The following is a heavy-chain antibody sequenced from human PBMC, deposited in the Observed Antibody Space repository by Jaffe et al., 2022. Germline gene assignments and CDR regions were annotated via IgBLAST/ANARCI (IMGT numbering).Heavy chain of an antibody. CDR1: GGSISSSSYY. D-gene: IGHD3-3*01. CDR2: IYYSGST. J-gene: IGHJ6*03. CDR3: ARHLITIFGVVTEYYYYYMDV. V-gene: IGHV4-39*01. Sequence: QLQLQESGPGLVKPSETLSLTCTVSGGSISSSSYYWGWIRQPPGKGLEWIGSIYYSGSTYYNPSLKSRVTISVDTSKNQFSLKLSSVTAADTAVYYCARHLITIFGVVTEYYYYYMDVWGKGTTVTVSS.